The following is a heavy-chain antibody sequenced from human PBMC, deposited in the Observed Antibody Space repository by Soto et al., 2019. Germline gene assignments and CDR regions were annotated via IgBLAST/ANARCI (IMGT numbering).Heavy chain of an antibody. V-gene: IGHV3-23*01. Sequence: EVQLFESGGGLVEPGESLRLSCAASGFIFKDFAMSWVRQAPGKGLEWVSTITTSDDITYSADSVRGRFTISRDNSANTRFLQMCSLRADDPATYYCTKGDSPGYFDPSAGYPPPDPWGQGTLVTVSS. CDR2: ITTSDDIT. CDR3: TKGDSPGYFDPSAGYPPPDP. CDR1: GFIFKDFA. D-gene: IGHD2-15*01. J-gene: IGHJ5*02.